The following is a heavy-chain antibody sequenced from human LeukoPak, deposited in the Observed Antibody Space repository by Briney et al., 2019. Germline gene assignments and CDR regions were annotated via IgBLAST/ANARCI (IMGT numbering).Heavy chain of an antibody. V-gene: IGHV4-59*08. CDR2: VHYSGST. D-gene: IGHD3-9*01. CDR3: ATGRSIRYFDY. CDR1: GGSISPYY. Sequence: SETLSLTCTVSGGSISPYYWSWIRQPPGKGLEWIGYVHYSGSTNYNPSLKSRVTISVDTSKSQFSLKLSSATAADTAVYYCATGRSIRYFDYWGQGTLLTVSS. J-gene: IGHJ4*02.